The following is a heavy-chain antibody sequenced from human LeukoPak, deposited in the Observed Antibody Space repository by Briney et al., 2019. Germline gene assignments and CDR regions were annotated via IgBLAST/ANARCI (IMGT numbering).Heavy chain of an antibody. Sequence: GGSLRLSCAASGFTFSSYAMSWVRQAPGKGLEWVSAISGSGGSTYYADSVKGRFTISRDNSKNTLYLQMNSLRAEDTAVYCCAKDTGDYYGSGSSGGFDYWGQGTLVTVSS. CDR1: GFTFSSYA. D-gene: IGHD3-10*01. J-gene: IGHJ4*02. CDR3: AKDTGDYYGSGSSGGFDY. CDR2: ISGSGGST. V-gene: IGHV3-23*01.